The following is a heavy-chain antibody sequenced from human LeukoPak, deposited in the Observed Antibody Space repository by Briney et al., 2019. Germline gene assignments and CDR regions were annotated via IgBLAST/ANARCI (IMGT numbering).Heavy chain of an antibody. CDR3: ARDARGDYVGYYYYGMDV. V-gene: IGHV3-23*01. Sequence: PGGSLRLSCAASGFTFTSYAMSWIRQAPGKGLEGVSAISTGENTYYADSVKGRFTISRDNSKNTPYLQMNSLRAEDTAVYYCARDARGDYVGYYYYGMDVWGQGTTVTVSS. CDR2: ISTGENT. D-gene: IGHD4-17*01. CDR1: GFTFTSYA. J-gene: IGHJ6*02.